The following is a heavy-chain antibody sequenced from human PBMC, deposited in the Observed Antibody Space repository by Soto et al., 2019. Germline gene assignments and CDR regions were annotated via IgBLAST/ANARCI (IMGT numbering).Heavy chain of an antibody. CDR2: IYYSGNT. V-gene: IGHV4-30-4*02. D-gene: IGHD1-26*01. CDR3: ARHSGSYYFSGFDY. J-gene: IGHJ4*02. CDR1: GDSISSGDYY. Sequence: SETLSLTCTVSGDSISSGDYYWSWIRQPPGKGLEWIGCIYYSGNTYYNPSLKRRVTISVDTSKNQFSLKLSSVTAADTAVYYCARHSGSYYFSGFDYWGQGTLVTVSS.